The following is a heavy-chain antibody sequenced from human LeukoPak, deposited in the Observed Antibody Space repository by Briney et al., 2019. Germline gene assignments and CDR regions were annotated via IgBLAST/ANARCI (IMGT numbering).Heavy chain of an antibody. CDR2: ISTQSGNT. J-gene: IGHJ4*02. Sequence: ASVKVSCKASGYTFRGYYIHWVRQAPAQGLEWMGWISTQSGNTNYAQKVQGRLTLTTDRSTNTAYMELRSLRSDDTAVYYCARGAYGDKWGQGTMVTVSS. CDR1: GYTFRGYY. CDR3: ARGAYGDK. D-gene: IGHD4-17*01. V-gene: IGHV1-18*04.